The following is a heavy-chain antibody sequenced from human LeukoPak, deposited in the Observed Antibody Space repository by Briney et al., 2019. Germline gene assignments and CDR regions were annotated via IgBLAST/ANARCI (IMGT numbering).Heavy chain of an antibody. J-gene: IGHJ4*02. CDR3: ARGNYYYDPVWVGDC. V-gene: IGHV1-18*01. D-gene: IGHD3-22*01. CDR2: ISAYNGNT. CDR1: GYTFTSYG. Sequence: ASVKVSCKASGYTFTSYGIGWVRQAPGQGLEWMGWISAYNGNTNYAQKLQGRVTMTTDTSTSTAYMELRSLRSDDTAVYYRARGNYYYDPVWVGDCWGQGTLVTVSS.